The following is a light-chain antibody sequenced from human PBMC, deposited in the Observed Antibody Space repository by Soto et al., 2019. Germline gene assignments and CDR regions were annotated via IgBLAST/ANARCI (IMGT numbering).Light chain of an antibody. V-gene: IGLV2-8*01. J-gene: IGLJ1*01. CDR1: SSDVGGYNY. CDR3: SSNAGSNNPFV. CDR2: DVN. Sequence: QSALTQPPSASGSPGQSVTISCTGTSSDVGGYNYVSWYQQHPGKAPQVLIYDVNKRPSGVPDRFSGSKSGNTASLTVSGLQAEDEADYYCSSNAGSNNPFVFGTGTKVTVL.